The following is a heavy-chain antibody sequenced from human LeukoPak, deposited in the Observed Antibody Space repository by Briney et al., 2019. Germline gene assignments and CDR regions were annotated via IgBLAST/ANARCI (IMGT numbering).Heavy chain of an antibody. CDR3: TRGRIVGNPLDY. Sequence: GGSLRLSCTASGFTFGDYAMSWVRQAPGKGLEWVGFIRSKAYGGTTEYAASVKGRFTISRDDSKSIAYLQMNSLKTEDTAVYYCTRGRIVGNPLDYWGQRTLVTVSS. CDR2: IRSKAYGGTT. V-gene: IGHV3-49*04. D-gene: IGHD1-26*01. CDR1: GFTFGDYA. J-gene: IGHJ4*02.